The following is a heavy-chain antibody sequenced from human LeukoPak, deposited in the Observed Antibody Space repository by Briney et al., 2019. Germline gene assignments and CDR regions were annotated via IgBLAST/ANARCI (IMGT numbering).Heavy chain of an antibody. D-gene: IGHD3-16*02. Sequence: PGGSLRLSCAASEFTFSSYSMNWVRQAPGKGLEWVSSISGSSSYIYYADSVKGRFTISRDNAKNSLYLQMNSLRAEDTAVYYCATYYDYVWGSYRYTPVFDYWGQGTLVTVSS. CDR2: ISGSSSYI. J-gene: IGHJ4*02. CDR1: EFTFSSYS. CDR3: ATYYDYVWGSYRYTPVFDY. V-gene: IGHV3-21*01.